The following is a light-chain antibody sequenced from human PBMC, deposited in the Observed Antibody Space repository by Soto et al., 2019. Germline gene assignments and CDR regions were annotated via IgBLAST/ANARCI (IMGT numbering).Light chain of an antibody. CDR3: QQYGSSPLYT. CDR2: GAS. Sequence: EVVLTQSPGTLSLSPGERATLSCRASQRVSSSYLAWYQQKPGQAPRLLIYGASSRATGIPGRFSGSGSGPEFTLTISRLEPEDFALYYCQQYGSSPLYTFGQGTKLEIK. J-gene: IGKJ2*01. CDR1: QRVSSSY. V-gene: IGKV3-20*01.